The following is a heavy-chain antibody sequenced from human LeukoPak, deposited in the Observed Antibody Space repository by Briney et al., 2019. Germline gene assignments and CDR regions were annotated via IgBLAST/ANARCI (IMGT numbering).Heavy chain of an antibody. J-gene: IGHJ5*02. Sequence: TGGSLRLSCAASGFTFSSYDMNWVRQAPGKGLEWVSYISRSGSTIYYADSVKGRFTISRDNAKDSLHLQMNSLRAEDTAVYYCAKDHRLWFGELSSWGQGTLVTVSS. CDR3: AKDHRLWFGELSS. CDR1: GFTFSSYD. D-gene: IGHD3-10*01. CDR2: ISRSGSTI. V-gene: IGHV3-48*03.